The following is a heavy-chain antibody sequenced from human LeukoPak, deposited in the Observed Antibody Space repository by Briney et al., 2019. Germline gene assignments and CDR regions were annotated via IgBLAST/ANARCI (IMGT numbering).Heavy chain of an antibody. V-gene: IGHV3-21*01. CDR3: ARDPYQHLFDY. CDR2: ISSSSSYI. Sequence: GGSLRLSCAASGFTFSSYSMNWVRQAPGKGLEWVSSISSSSSYIYYADPVKGRFTISRDNAKNSLYLQMNSLRAEDTAVYYCARDPYQHLFDYWGQGTLVTVSS. D-gene: IGHD2-2*01. J-gene: IGHJ4*02. CDR1: GFTFSSYS.